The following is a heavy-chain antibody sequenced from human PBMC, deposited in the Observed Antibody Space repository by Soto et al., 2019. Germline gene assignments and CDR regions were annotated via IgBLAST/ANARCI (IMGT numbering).Heavy chain of an antibody. D-gene: IGHD5-18*01. CDR2: ISYDGTNK. Sequence: RGSLRLSCAASGFTFSTYAMHWVRQAPGKGLEWVAVISYDGTNKYYADSVRGRFTISRDNSKNTLFLQMNSLRAEDTAVYYCAKDGGGYNYGYVMLDKYYYGMDVWGQGTTVTVSS. J-gene: IGHJ6*02. CDR1: GFTFSTYA. V-gene: IGHV3-30-3*01. CDR3: AKDGGGYNYGYVMLDKYYYGMDV.